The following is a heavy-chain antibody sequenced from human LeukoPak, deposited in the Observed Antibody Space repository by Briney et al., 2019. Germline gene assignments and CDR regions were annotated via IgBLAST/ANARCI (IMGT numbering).Heavy chain of an antibody. CDR3: ARHWDGVVIIDY. D-gene: IGHD3-3*01. V-gene: IGHV4-38-2*01. CDR2: IYHSGST. CDR1: GYSINSGYY. J-gene: IGHJ4*02. Sequence: SETLSLTCAVSGYSINSGYYWGWIRQPPGKGLEWIGSIYHSGSTYYNPSLKSRVTISVDTSKNQFSLKLSSVTAADTAVYYCARHWDGVVIIDYWGQGTLVTVSS.